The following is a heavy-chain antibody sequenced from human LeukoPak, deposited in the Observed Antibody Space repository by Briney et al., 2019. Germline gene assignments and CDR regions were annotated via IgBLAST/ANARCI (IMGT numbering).Heavy chain of an antibody. CDR1: GFTFDDYG. CDR3: AREAAACSGGSCYDAFDI. V-gene: IGHV3-20*04. J-gene: IGHJ3*02. CDR2: INWNGGST. D-gene: IGHD2-15*01. Sequence: RPGGPLRLSCAASGFTFDDYGMSWVRQAPGKGLEWVSGINWNGGSTGYADSVKGRFTISRDNAKNSLYLQMNSLRAEDTALYYCAREAAACSGGSCYDAFDIWGQGTMVTVSS.